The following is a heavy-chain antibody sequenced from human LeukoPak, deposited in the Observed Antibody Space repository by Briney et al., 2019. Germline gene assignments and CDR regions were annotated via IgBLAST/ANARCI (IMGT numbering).Heavy chain of an antibody. CDR1: GFTFSYYA. CDR3: ARELFSSGSCPDG. V-gene: IGHV3-30*02. D-gene: IGHD3-10*01. CDR2: IRSDGSNK. J-gene: IGHJ4*02. Sequence: GGSLRLSCSASGFTFSYYAIYWVRQAPGKGLEWVALIRSDGSNKYYADSVKGRITISRDNSKNTVYLQMNSLRAEDTAVYYCARELFSSGSCPDGWGQGTLVTVSS.